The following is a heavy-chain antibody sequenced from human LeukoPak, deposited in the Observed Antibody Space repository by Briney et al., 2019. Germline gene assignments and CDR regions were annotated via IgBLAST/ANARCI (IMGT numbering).Heavy chain of an antibody. J-gene: IGHJ4*02. CDR3: AKGISPSSSWTFDY. D-gene: IGHD6-13*01. CDR2: LSGSGLSK. V-gene: IGHV3-23*01. Sequence: PGGSLRVSCAASGFTFSSYAMNWVRQVPGKGLQWVSALSGSGLSKYYADSVKGRFTISRDNSKNTLYLQMNSLRAEDTAIYYCAKGISPSSSWTFDYWGQGTLVTVSS. CDR1: GFTFSSYA.